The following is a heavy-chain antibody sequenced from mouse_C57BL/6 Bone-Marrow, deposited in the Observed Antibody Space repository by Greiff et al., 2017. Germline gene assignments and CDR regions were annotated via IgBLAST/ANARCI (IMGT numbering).Heavy chain of an antibody. CDR1: GFTFSDYG. CDR3: AAHYGSWFAY. CDR2: ISSGSSTI. Sequence: EVQRVESGGGLVKPGGSLKLSCAASGFTFSDYGMHWVRQAPEKGLEWVAYISSGSSTIYYADTVKGRFTISRDNAKNTLFLQMTSLRSEDTAMYYCAAHYGSWFAYWGQGTLVTVSA. D-gene: IGHD1-1*01. V-gene: IGHV5-17*01. J-gene: IGHJ3*01.